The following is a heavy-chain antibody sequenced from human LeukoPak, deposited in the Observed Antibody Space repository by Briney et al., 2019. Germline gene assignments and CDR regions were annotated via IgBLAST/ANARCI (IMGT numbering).Heavy chain of an antibody. J-gene: IGHJ1*01. Sequence: PGRSLRLSCAASGFTFSSYWMHWVRQAPGKGLVWVSRISTDGTYTEYADSVKGRFTISRDNARDTLYLQVNSLRAEDTAVYYCAITVDCRATTDCYSYFHHWGQGTLVTVSS. CDR3: AITVDCRATTDCYSYFHH. V-gene: IGHV3-74*03. CDR1: GFTFSSYW. D-gene: IGHD2-21*02. CDR2: ISTDGTYT.